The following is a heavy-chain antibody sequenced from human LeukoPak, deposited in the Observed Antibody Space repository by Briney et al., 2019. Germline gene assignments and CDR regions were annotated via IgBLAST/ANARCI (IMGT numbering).Heavy chain of an antibody. CDR2: ISGSGGST. CDR3: AKERLRYFDWFLFDH. V-gene: IGHV3-23*01. J-gene: IGHJ4*02. D-gene: IGHD3-9*01. Sequence: GGSLRLSCAASGFAFSSYAMSWVRQAPGKGLEWVSAISGSGGSTYYADSVKGRFTISRDNSKNTLYLQMNSLRAEDTAVYYCAKERLRYFDWFLFDHWGQGTLVTVSS. CDR1: GFAFSSYA.